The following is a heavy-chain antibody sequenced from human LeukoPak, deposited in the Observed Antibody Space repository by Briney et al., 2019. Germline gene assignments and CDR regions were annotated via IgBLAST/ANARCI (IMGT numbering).Heavy chain of an antibody. D-gene: IGHD1/OR15-1a*01. CDR3: ARGTSRYMDV. CDR1: GFTFSDYW. Sequence: GGSLRLSCGASGFTFSDYWMHWVRQAPGKGLVWVSRINGGGNSTYSADSVKGRFTTSRDNAKNTLYLQMNNLRAEDTALYYCARGTSRYMDVWGKGTTVTVSS. V-gene: IGHV3-74*01. J-gene: IGHJ6*03. CDR2: INGGGNST.